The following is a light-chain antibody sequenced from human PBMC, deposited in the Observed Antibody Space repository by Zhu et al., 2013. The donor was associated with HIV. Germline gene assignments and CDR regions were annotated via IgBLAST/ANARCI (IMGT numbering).Light chain of an antibody. V-gene: IGKV1-5*03. CDR3: QQYNSYPPC. CDR1: QSISSW. Sequence: DIQMTQSPSTLSASVGDRVTIICRASQSISSWLAWYQQKPGKAPKLLIYKASSLESGVPSRFSGSGSGTEFTLTISSLQPDDSATYYCQQYNSYPPCFGQGTRLEIK. J-gene: IGKJ5*01. CDR2: KAS.